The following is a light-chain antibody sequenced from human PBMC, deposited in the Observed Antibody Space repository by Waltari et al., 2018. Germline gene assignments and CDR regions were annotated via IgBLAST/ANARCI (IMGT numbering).Light chain of an antibody. CDR1: GNQG. J-gene: IGLJ1*01. CDR3: SAWDSSLSGYV. CDR2: RNN. V-gene: IGLV10-54*04. Sequence: GNQGAAWLQHHQGHPPKLLSYRNNNRRSGISERFSAYRSGNTAFLTITGLQPEDEADYYCSAWDSSLSGYVFGTGTRVTVL.